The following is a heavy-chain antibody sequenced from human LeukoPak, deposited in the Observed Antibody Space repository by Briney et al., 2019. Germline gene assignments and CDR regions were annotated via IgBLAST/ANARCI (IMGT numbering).Heavy chain of an antibody. D-gene: IGHD5-12*01. J-gene: IGHJ4*02. CDR3: ARLGTSPVIVATSPLDY. Sequence: HTGGSLRLSCAASGFTFSSYGMHWVRQAPGKGLEWVAVIWYDGSNKYYADSVKGRFTISRDNSKNTLYLQMNSLRAEDTAVYYCARLGTSPVIVATSPLDYWGQGTLVTVSS. V-gene: IGHV3-33*01. CDR2: IWYDGSNK. CDR1: GFTFSSYG.